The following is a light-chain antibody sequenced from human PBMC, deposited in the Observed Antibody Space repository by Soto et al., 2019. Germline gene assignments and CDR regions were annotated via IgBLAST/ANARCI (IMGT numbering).Light chain of an antibody. CDR2: GAS. CDR1: QSVRSTY. Sequence: EIVLTQSPATLSSFPGDRVTLSCRASQSVRSTYLAWYQQKPGQAPRLLIYGASSRATGIPDRFAGSGSGTDFILTISRLEPEDFAVYYCQHYDTLSFGQGTRLEIK. V-gene: IGKV3-20*01. J-gene: IGKJ5*01. CDR3: QHYDTLS.